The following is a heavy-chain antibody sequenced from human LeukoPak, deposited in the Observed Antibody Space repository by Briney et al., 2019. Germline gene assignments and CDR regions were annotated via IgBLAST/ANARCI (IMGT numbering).Heavy chain of an antibody. D-gene: IGHD3-10*01. V-gene: IGHV3-21*01. CDR1: GLTFSSYS. CDR3: ARVPHAMVRGVIITEFYFDY. CDR2: ISSSSNYI. J-gene: IGHJ4*02. Sequence: PGGSLRLSCAASGLTFSSYSMNWVRQAPGKGLEWVSSISSSSNYIYYADSVKGRFTISRDNAKNSLYLQMNSLRAEDTAVYYCARVPHAMVRGVIITEFYFDYWGQGTLVSVSS.